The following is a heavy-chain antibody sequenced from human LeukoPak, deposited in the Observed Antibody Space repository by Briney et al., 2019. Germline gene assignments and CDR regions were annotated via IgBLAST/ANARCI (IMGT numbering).Heavy chain of an antibody. V-gene: IGHV4-34*01. D-gene: IGHD3-10*01. CDR3: ARKGILWFGELYFQNWFDP. Sequence: SETLSLTCAVYGGSFSGYYWSWIRQPPGKGLEWIGEINHSGSTNYNPSLKSRVTISVDTSKNQFSLKLSSVTAADTAVYYCARKGILWFGELYFQNWFDPWGQGTLVTVSS. J-gene: IGHJ5*02. CDR2: INHSGST. CDR1: GGSFSGYY.